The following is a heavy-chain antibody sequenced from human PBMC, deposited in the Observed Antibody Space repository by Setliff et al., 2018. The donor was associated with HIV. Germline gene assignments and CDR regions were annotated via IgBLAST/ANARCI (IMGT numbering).Heavy chain of an antibody. CDR1: EFTFSSYG. J-gene: IGHJ4*02. Sequence: PGESLKISCAPSEFTFSSYGMHWVRQAPGKGLEWVSFIRYDGSNKKYADSVKGRFTISRDNSKNTLYLQMNSLRPDDTAVYYCASARIPTGGTSTSLDFWGQGTLVTAPQ. CDR3: ASARIPTGGTSTSLDF. D-gene: IGHD1-26*01. CDR2: IRYDGSNK. V-gene: IGHV3-30*02.